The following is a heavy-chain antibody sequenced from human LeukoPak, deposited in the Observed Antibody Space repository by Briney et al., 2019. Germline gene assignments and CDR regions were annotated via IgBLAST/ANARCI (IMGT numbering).Heavy chain of an antibody. D-gene: IGHD6-13*01. Sequence: SETLSLTCTVSGGSISSYYWSWIRQPAGKGLEWIGRIYTSGGTNYNPSLKSRVTMSVDTSKNQFSLKLSSVTAADTAVYYCARDRAGSWDTDFDYWGQGTLVTVSS. V-gene: IGHV4-4*07. CDR2: IYTSGGT. CDR1: GGSISSYY. CDR3: ARDRAGSWDTDFDY. J-gene: IGHJ4*02.